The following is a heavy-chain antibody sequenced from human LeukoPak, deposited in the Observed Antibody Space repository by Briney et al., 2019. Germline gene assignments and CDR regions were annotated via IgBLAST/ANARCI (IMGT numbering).Heavy chain of an antibody. V-gene: IGHV5-51*01. D-gene: IGHD6-13*01. CDR3: VRHGVGSSLFGFDY. Sequence: LKTSCYGSGNILTSEWIDRVLHVPAKNMKWMGIIYPGDSDPRYSPSFQGQVTISADKSISTAYLQWSSLKASDSAMYYCVRHGVGSSLFGFDYWGQGTLVTVSS. CDR2: IYPGDSDP. J-gene: IGHJ4*02. CDR1: GNILTSEW.